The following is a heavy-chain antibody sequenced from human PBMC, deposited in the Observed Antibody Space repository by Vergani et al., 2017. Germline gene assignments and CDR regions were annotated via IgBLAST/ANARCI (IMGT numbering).Heavy chain of an antibody. J-gene: IGHJ4*02. V-gene: IGHV3-23*04. CDR3: AKQYFVSGNYLFDY. Sequence: VQLVESGGGVVQPGRSLRLSCAASGFRFSSYGMNWVRQAPGQGLGWVSAISARYPSTYYADSVKGRFTISRDNSKNMLFLQMNNLRTEDTAIYYCAKQYFVSGNYLFDYWGQGTLVTVSS. CDR1: GFRFSSYG. CDR2: ISARYPST. D-gene: IGHD3-10*01.